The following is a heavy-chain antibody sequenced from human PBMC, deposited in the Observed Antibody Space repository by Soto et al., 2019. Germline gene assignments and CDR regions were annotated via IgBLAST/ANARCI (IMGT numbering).Heavy chain of an antibody. CDR1: GAPISSNDYF. J-gene: IGHJ5*02. D-gene: IGHD2-8*01. CDR2: MHASGGT. CDR3: EGIVLGATRHSDVDH. V-gene: IGHV4-39*01. Sequence: SSETLSLTCSVSGAPISSNDYFWAWIRQPPGRGLEFIASMHASGGTYRASSLKSRATMALDTSKNQFSLKLQSVTAADTATYYCEGIVLGATRHSDVDHWGQGALVPVSS.